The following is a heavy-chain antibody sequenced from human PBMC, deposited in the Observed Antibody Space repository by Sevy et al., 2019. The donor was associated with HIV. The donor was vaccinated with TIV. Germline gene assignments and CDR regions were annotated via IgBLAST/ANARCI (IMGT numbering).Heavy chain of an antibody. V-gene: IGHV3-7*01. Sequence: GGSLRLSCAASGVTFSANWRNWVRQAPGKGLEWVANIKGDGSDKHYVDSVEGRSTISEDNAKKLLYMQMTSLGVEATIVYYCGQETFGRFDSWGQGTLVTVSS. J-gene: IGHJ4*02. CDR2: IKGDGSDK. CDR1: GVTFSANW. D-gene: IGHD3-16*01. CDR3: GQETFGRFDS.